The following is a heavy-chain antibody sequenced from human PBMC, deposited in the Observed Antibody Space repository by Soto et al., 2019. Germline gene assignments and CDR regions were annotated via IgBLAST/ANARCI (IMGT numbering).Heavy chain of an antibody. J-gene: IGHJ4*02. D-gene: IGHD6-13*01. CDR3: ARVAPEYSSTPRRFDF. Sequence: GGSLRFSCAASGFTFSSYGMHWVRQAPGKGLEWVSSISGSGGSIYYAHSVKGRFTISRDKTKNTLDLQMNSLRAEDTAVYHCARVAPEYSSTPRRFDFWGQGTLVTVSS. CDR2: ISGSGGSI. V-gene: IGHV3-23*01. CDR1: GFTFSSYG.